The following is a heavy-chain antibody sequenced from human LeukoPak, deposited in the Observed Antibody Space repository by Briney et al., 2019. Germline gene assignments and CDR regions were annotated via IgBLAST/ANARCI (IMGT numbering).Heavy chain of an antibody. CDR3: AQQRTLWQQLLDY. V-gene: IGHV3-7*03. CDR1: GFTFSTYN. D-gene: IGHD6-13*01. Sequence: GGSLRLSCAGPGFTFSTYNMNWVRQAPGRGLEWVANINQDGSEKYYMDSMKGRFTISRDNSKNTLYLQMSSLRAEDTAVYYCAQQRTLWQQLLDYWGQGTLVTVSS. CDR2: INQDGSEK. J-gene: IGHJ4*02.